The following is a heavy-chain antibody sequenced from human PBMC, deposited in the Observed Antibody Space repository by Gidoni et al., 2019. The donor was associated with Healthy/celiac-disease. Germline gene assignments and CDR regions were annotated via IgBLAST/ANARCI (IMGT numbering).Heavy chain of an antibody. CDR3: ARTPGDYYGMDV. Sequence: EVQLVQSGAGVKKPGEPLKISGKGSGSSFTSYWIGWVRRMPGNGRGWRGIIYPCDSDTRYSPSFQGQVTISADKSISTAYLQWSSLKASDTAMYYCARTPGDYYGMDVWGQGTTVTVSS. J-gene: IGHJ6*02. CDR1: GSSFTSYW. CDR2: IYPCDSDT. D-gene: IGHD3-10*01. V-gene: IGHV5-51*01.